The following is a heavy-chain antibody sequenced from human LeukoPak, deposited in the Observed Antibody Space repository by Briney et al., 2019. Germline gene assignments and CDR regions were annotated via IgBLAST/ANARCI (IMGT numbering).Heavy chain of an antibody. D-gene: IGHD2-2*01. CDR2: INTDGSST. CDR1: GFTFSSYW. Sequence: PGGSLRLSCAASGFTFSSYWMHWVRQAPGKGLVWVSRINTDGSSTSYADSVKGRFTISRDNSKNTLYLQMNSLRAEDTAVYYCTRAASDCSSTSCFTRYFQHWGQGTLVTVSS. CDR3: TRAASDCSSTSCFTRYFQH. J-gene: IGHJ1*01. V-gene: IGHV3-74*01.